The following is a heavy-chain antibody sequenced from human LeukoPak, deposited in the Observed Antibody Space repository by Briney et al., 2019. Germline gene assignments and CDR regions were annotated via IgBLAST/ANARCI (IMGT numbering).Heavy chain of an antibody. CDR2: ISAYNGNT. CDR1: GYTFTSYG. Sequence: GTSVKVSCKASGYTFTSYGIRWVRQAPGQGLEWMGWISAYNGNTNYAQKLQGRVTMTTDTSTSTAYMELRSLRSDDTAVYYCARDTAMANFDYWGQGTLVTVSS. D-gene: IGHD5-18*01. J-gene: IGHJ4*02. CDR3: ARDTAMANFDY. V-gene: IGHV1-18*01.